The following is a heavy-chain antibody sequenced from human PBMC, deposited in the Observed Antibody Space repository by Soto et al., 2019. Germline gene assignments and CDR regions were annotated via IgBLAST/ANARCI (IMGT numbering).Heavy chain of an antibody. Sequence: PGGSLRLSCAASGFTFSNYGIHWVRQPPGKGLEWVAVISYDANNKYYADSVKGRFTISRDNSRNTLYLQMSSLRAEDTAVYYCARDGITGTTPFDYWGQGTLVTVSS. V-gene: IGHV3-30*03. D-gene: IGHD1-7*01. CDR3: ARDGITGTTPFDY. J-gene: IGHJ4*02. CDR1: GFTFSNYG. CDR2: ISYDANNK.